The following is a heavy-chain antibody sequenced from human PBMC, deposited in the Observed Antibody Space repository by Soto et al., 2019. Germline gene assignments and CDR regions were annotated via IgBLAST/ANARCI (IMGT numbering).Heavy chain of an antibody. J-gene: IGHJ5*02. CDR1: GYTLTSYD. Sequence: GALVKVSCNASGYTLTSYDSNWVRQATGQGLEWMGWMNPNSGKTGYEQKFQGRVTMTRNTSISTAYMELSSLRSKDTAVYYCARGPEGGDGYNKWFDPWGQGTLVTVSS. V-gene: IGHV1-8*01. D-gene: IGHD5-12*01. CDR3: ARGPEGGDGYNKWFDP. CDR2: MNPNSGKT.